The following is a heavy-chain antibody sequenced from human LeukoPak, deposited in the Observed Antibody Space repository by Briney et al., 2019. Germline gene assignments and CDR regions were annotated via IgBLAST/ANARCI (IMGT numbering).Heavy chain of an antibody. CDR2: IVGSSSYT. Sequence: GGSLRLSCAASGFTFRDYYMSWIRQAPGKGLEWVAYIVGSSSYTNYADSMKGRFTISRDNGENSLYLQMNSLRDEDTAVYYCARDGGRDCTYWYYDWGQGTLVTASS. CDR1: GFTFRDYY. D-gene: IGHD2-21*01. J-gene: IGHJ5*02. V-gene: IGHV3-11*06. CDR3: ARDGGRDCTYWYYD.